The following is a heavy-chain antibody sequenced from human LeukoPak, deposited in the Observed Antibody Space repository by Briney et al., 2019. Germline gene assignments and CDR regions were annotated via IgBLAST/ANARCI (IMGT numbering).Heavy chain of an antibody. D-gene: IGHD6-13*01. CDR3: AKDRVAAAGPGAFDI. J-gene: IGHJ3*02. Sequence: GGSLRLSCAASGFAVSSNHMNWVRQAPGKGLEWVSAISGSGGSTYYADSVKGRFTISRDNSKNTLYLQMNSLRAEDTAVYYCAKDRVAAAGPGAFDIWGQGTMVTVSS. V-gene: IGHV3-23*01. CDR1: GFAVSSNH. CDR2: ISGSGGST.